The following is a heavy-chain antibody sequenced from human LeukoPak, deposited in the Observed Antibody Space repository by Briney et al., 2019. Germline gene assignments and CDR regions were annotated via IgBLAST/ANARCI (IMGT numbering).Heavy chain of an antibody. J-gene: IGHJ5*02. CDR2: ISGSGGST. CDR1: GFTFSSYW. D-gene: IGHD3-9*01. CDR3: AKDRDILTGSSINWFDP. Sequence: QPGGSLRLSCAASGFTFSSYWMSWVRQAPGKGLEWVSAISGSGGSTYYADSVKGRFTISRDNSKNTLYLQMNSLRAEDTAVYYCAKDRDILTGSSINWFDPWGQGTLVTVSS. V-gene: IGHV3-23*01.